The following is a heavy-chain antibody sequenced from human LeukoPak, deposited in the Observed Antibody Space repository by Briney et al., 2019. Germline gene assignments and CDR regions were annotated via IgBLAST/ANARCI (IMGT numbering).Heavy chain of an antibody. V-gene: IGHV3-21*01. CDR3: ARDHTVGAAFDY. Sequence: GGSLRLSCAASGFTFSSYSMNWVRQAPGKGLEWVSSISSSSSYIYYADSVKGRFTISRDNAKNSLYLQMNSLRAEDTAVYYCARDHTVGAAFDYWGQGTLVTVSS. J-gene: IGHJ4*02. D-gene: IGHD2-15*01. CDR2: ISSSSSYI. CDR1: GFTFSSYS.